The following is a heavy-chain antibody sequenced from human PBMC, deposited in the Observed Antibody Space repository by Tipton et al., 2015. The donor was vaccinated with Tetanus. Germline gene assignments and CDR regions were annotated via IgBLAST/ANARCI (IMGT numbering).Heavy chain of an antibody. CDR1: GYTFTSNG. Sequence: QLVQSGAEVKKPGASVKVSCKASGYTFTSNGLNWGRKAAGRGFEWMGWLNPKSGSAAYAPRFQGRVTMTTNTSITTAFMEVASLTYEDTAVYYCASGSSIRHGLDVWGHGTSVTVSS. CDR3: ASGSSIRHGLDV. J-gene: IGHJ6*02. CDR2: LNPKSGSA. D-gene: IGHD2-2*01. V-gene: IGHV1-8*02.